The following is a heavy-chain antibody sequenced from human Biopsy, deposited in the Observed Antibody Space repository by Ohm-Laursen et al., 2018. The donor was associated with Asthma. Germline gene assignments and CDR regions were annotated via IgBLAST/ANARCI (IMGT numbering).Heavy chain of an antibody. D-gene: IGHD3-22*01. CDR1: GFAVSRDH. J-gene: IGHJ4*02. CDR2: IYSGGTS. V-gene: IGHV3-53*01. Sequence: GSLRLSCTASGFAVSRDHMFWVRQAPGKGLEWVSVIYSGGTSHTADSVRGWFTISRDYSKNTLYLQMHSLRAEDTAVYYCARGDSSNWSHYYFGYWGQGTLVTVSS. CDR3: ARGDSSNWSHYYFGY.